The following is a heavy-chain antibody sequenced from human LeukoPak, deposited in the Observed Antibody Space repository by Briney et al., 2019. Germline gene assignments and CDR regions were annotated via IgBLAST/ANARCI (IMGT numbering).Heavy chain of an antibody. V-gene: IGHV3-23*01. CDR1: GFRFPTYA. J-gene: IGHJ4*02. Sequence: PGGSLRLSCAASGFRFPTYAMSWVRQAPGKGLEWVAVISDSGYSIYYADSVKGRFTISRDNSKNTLYLQMNSLRAEDTATYYCAKDQYPTVEEFDYWGQGTLVTVSS. D-gene: IGHD4-11*01. CDR3: AKDQYPTVEEFDY. CDR2: ISDSGYSI.